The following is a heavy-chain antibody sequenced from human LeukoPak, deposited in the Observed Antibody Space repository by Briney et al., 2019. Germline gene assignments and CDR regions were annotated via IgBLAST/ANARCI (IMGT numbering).Heavy chain of an antibody. CDR1: GFTFSDFY. CDR3: ARDSGSSGDYFDY. V-gene: IGHV3-11*04. J-gene: IGHJ4*02. Sequence: GGSLRLSCAASGFTFSDFYMSWIRQAPGKGLEWVSYITNSGTVYYADSVKGRFTVSRDNAKNSLYLQMNSLRAEDTAVYYCARDSGSSGDYFDYWGQGTLVTVSS. D-gene: IGHD3-22*01. CDR2: ITNSGTV.